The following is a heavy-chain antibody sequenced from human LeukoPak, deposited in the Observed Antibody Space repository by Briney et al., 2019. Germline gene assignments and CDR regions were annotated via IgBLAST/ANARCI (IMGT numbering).Heavy chain of an antibody. D-gene: IGHD6-19*01. CDR1: GGSFSGYY. Sequence: SETLSLTCAVYGGSFSGYYWSWIRQPPGKGLEWIGEINHSGSTNYNPSLTSRVTISVDTSKNQFSLKLSSVTAADTAVYYCARGGEYSSGWYYYYYGMDVWGQGTTVTVSS. J-gene: IGHJ6*02. V-gene: IGHV4-34*01. CDR2: INHSGST. CDR3: ARGGEYSSGWYYYYYGMDV.